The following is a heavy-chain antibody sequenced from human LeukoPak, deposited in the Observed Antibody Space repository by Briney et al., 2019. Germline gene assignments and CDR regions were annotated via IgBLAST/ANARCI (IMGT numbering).Heavy chain of an antibody. D-gene: IGHD3-10*01. Sequence: GESLQISCKGSGYRFTSYWIGWVRQMPGKGLEWMGIIYPGDSDTRYSPSLQGQVTISADKSISTAYLQWSSLKASDTAMYYCARIVYGYGSGSYYFDYWGQGTLVTVSS. CDR3: ARIVYGYGSGSYYFDY. CDR2: IYPGDSDT. CDR1: GYRFTSYW. J-gene: IGHJ4*02. V-gene: IGHV5-51*01.